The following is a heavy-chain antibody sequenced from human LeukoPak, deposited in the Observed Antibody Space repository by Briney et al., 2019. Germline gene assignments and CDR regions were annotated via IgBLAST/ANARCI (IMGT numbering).Heavy chain of an antibody. CDR2: ISAYNGNT. Sequence: ASVKVSCKASGYTFTSYGVSWVRQAPGQGLEWMGWISAYNGNTNYAQKLQGRVTMTTDTSTSTAYMELRSLRSDDTAVYYCARGSRIAAAGTHYFQHWGQGTLVTVSS. CDR1: GYTFTSYG. J-gene: IGHJ1*01. V-gene: IGHV1-18*01. CDR3: ARGSRIAAAGTHYFQH. D-gene: IGHD6-13*01.